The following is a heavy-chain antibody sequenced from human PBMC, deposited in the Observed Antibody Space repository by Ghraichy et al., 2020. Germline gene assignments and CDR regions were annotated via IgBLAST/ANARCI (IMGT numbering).Heavy chain of an antibody. Sequence: GESLNIYCAASGFTFSIYGMHWVRQAPGKGLEWVALISSDGGRENYADYVKGRFTISRDNSKNTLYLQMNSLRAADTAVYYCARRGQGDYVDVFDYWGRGTLVTVSS. CDR2: ISSDGGRE. V-gene: IGHV3-30*03. CDR1: GFTFSIYG. D-gene: IGHD4-17*01. CDR3: ARRGQGDYVDVFDY. J-gene: IGHJ4*02.